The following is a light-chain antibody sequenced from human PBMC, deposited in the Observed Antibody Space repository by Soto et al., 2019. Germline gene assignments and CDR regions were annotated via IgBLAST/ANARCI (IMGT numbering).Light chain of an antibody. CDR3: QQRARWPIT. CDR1: ESVSNY. J-gene: IGKJ5*01. V-gene: IGKV3-11*01. Sequence: EIVLTQSPTTLSLSPGERATLSCRASESVSNYLIWYQQRPGQAPRLLISDASNRATGIPARFSGSGSGTAFTLTISSLEPEDFAVYYCQQRARWPITFGQGTRLEIK. CDR2: DAS.